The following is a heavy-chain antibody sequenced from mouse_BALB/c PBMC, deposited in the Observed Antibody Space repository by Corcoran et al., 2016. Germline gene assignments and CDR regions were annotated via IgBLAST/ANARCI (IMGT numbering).Heavy chain of an antibody. V-gene: IGHV1-9*01. CDR2: ILPRSGST. J-gene: IGHJ3*01. Sequence: QVQLQRSGAELMKPGASVKMSCKATGYTFSSYWIGWIKQRPGHGLEWIGEILPRSGSTNYNETFKGKATFTADTSSNTAYMQLSSLTSEDSAVYYCARQGGTYWGQGTLVTVST. CDR3: ARQGGTY. CDR1: GYTFSSYW.